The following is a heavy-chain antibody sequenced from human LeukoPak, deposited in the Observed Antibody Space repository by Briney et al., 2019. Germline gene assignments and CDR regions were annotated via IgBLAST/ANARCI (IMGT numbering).Heavy chain of an antibody. CDR2: IYYSGET. Sequence: SETLSLTCTVSSGSISGHYWSWIRQPPAKGLEWVGYIYYSGETNYNPSLKSRATISVDTSKNQFSLKLTSVTAADTAVYYCARLQGDSTAIFDYWGQGILVSVSS. CDR1: SGSISGHY. V-gene: IGHV4-59*11. CDR3: ARLQGDSTAIFDY. D-gene: IGHD2-21*01. J-gene: IGHJ4*02.